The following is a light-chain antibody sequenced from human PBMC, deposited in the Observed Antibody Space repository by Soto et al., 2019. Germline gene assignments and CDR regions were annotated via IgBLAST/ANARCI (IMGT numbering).Light chain of an antibody. CDR2: DAS. CDR3: LQHNSYPRT. CDR1: QSVSIN. J-gene: IGKJ1*01. V-gene: IGKV3-15*01. Sequence: EIVMTQSPATLSVSPVERATLSCRASQSVSINLAWYRQKPGQAPRLLIYDASTRAAGIPARFSGSGSWTEFTLTISSLQPEDFATYYCLQHNSYPRTFGQGTKVDIK.